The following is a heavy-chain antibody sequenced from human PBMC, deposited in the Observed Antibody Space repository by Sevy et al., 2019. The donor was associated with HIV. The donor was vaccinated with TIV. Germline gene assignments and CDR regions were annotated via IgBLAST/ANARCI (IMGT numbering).Heavy chain of an antibody. CDR3: AREGCTKPHDY. CDR2: LSFGCGEI. CDR1: GFTFSKYS. V-gene: IGHV3-23*01. Sequence: LSLTCAASGFTFSKYSMSWVRQPPGKGLEWVSTLSFGCGEINYADSVKGRFTISRDNSKSSVYLQMNNLRPEDTAVYYCAREGCTKPHDYWGQGALVTVSS. D-gene: IGHD2-8*01. J-gene: IGHJ4*02.